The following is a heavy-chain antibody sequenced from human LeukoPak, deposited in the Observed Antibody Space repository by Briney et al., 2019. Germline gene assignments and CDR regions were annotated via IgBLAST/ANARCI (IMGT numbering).Heavy chain of an antibody. D-gene: IGHD2-15*01. CDR3: ARDPHCSDGRCYLRGAHFDY. CDR1: GFTFNTYA. CDR2: ISYLGSNE. Sequence: GESLRLSCAASGFTFNTYALHWVRQAPGKGLEWVAVISYLGSNEYYGDSVKGRFTISRDNSENTLYLQMHSLRAEDTAVYYCARDPHCSDGRCYLRGAHFDYWGQGTLVTVSS. V-gene: IGHV3-30*04. J-gene: IGHJ4*02.